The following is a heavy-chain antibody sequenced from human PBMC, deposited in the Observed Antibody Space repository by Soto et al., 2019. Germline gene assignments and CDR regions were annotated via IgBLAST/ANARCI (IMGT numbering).Heavy chain of an antibody. CDR3: ARDSSSGPSTIFGVVITFPSGV. CDR2: INAGNGNT. V-gene: IGHV1-3*01. J-gene: IGHJ6*02. CDR1: GYTFTSYA. D-gene: IGHD3-3*01. Sequence: ASVKVSCKASGYTFTSYAMHWVRQAPGQRLEWMGWINAGNGNTKYSQKFQGRVTITRDTSASTAYMELSSLRSEDTAVYYCARDSSSGPSTIFGVVITFPSGVWGQGTTVTVSS.